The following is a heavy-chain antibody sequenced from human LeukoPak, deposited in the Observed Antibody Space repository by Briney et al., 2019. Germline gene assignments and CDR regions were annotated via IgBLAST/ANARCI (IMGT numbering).Heavy chain of an antibody. J-gene: IGHJ4*02. CDR1: GFTFSSYS. V-gene: IGHV3-21*01. CDR2: ISSSSSYI. D-gene: IGHD3-3*01. Sequence: GGSLRLSCAASGFTFSSYSMNWVRQAPGKGLEWVSSISSSSSYIYYADSVKGRFTISRDNAKNSLYLQMNSLRAEDTAVYYCVRDGDDFWSGYLKYWGQGTLVTVSS. CDR3: VRDGDDFWSGYLKY.